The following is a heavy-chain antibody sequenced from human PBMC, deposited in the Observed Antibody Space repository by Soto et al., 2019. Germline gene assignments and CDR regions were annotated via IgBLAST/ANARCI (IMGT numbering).Heavy chain of an antibody. J-gene: IGHJ4*02. CDR1: GTSLSGLP. V-gene: IGHV1-24*01. CDR3: AAGVTTFDY. D-gene: IGHD4-17*01. Sequence: ASVKVSCKVSGTSLSGLPMHWVRQAPGKELEWMGSLDYEEGERSFAHRFQGRLTVTEDTSTDTAYMELSSLMSEDTAVYYCAAGVTTFDYWGQGTLVTVSS. CDR2: LDYEEGER.